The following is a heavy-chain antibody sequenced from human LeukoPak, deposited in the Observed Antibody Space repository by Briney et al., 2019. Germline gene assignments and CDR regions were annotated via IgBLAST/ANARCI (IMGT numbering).Heavy chain of an antibody. J-gene: IGHJ4*02. V-gene: IGHV4-59*08. CDR3: ARLADDYGDYGRGWVDY. CDR1: GGSISSYS. D-gene: IGHD4-17*01. Sequence: SETLSLTCTVSGGSISSYSWTWIRQPPGKGLEWIGYIDYSGSTSYNPSLKSRVTISVDTSKNQFSLKLSSVTAADTAVYYCARLADDYGDYGRGWVDYWGQGTLVTVSS. CDR2: IDYSGST.